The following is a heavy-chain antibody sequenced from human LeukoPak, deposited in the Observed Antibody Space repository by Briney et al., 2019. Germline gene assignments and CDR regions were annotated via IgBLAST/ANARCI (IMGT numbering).Heavy chain of an antibody. V-gene: IGHV3-48*01. CDR2: IGPGGDI. CDR1: GFSFTAYS. CDR3: ARRFDS. Sequence: GGSLRLSCVASGFSFTAYSMNWVRQAPGRGLEWISYIGPGGDIYYADSVTGRFTVSRDIAKNSLYLQMNGMRIEDTAVYYCARRFDSWGQGTLVTVSS. J-gene: IGHJ4*02.